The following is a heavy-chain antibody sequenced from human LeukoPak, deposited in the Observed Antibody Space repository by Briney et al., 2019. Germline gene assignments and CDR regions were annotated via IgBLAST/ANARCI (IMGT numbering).Heavy chain of an antibody. Sequence: GGSLRLSCAASGFTFSASAMNWVRQAPGKGLEWVAFIRYDGSNKYYADSVKGRFTISRDNSKNTLYLQMNSLRVEDTAIYYCGTVFDHWGQGALVTVSS. CDR2: IRYDGSNK. CDR3: GTVFDH. J-gene: IGHJ4*02. V-gene: IGHV3-30*02. D-gene: IGHD1-14*01. CDR1: GFTFSASA.